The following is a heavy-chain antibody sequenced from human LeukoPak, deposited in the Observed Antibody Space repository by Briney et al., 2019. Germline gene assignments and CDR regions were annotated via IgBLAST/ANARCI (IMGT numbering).Heavy chain of an antibody. CDR2: LDNNGDNT. CDR3: ARVVYYGSGRGDY. CDR1: GYTFTTYG. V-gene: IGHV3-23*01. J-gene: IGHJ4*02. D-gene: IGHD3-10*01. Sequence: PGGTLRLSCVGSGYTFTTYGMSWVRQAPGKGLEWVSGLDNNGDNTYYADSVKGRFTISRDNSKNTLYLQMNSLRAEDTAVYYCARVVYYGSGRGDYWGQGTLVTVSS.